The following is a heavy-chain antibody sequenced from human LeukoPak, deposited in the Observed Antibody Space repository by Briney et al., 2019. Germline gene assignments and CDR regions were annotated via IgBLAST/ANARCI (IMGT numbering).Heavy chain of an antibody. V-gene: IGHV1-2*02. J-gene: IGHJ4*02. CDR3: ARDHDTMITPQY. Sequence: ASVKVSCKTSGYTFTGYYIHWVRQAPGQGLEWIGWINPNSGGTNYAQKFQGRVTVTRDTPISTAYMELSRLTSDDTAVYYCARDHDTMITPQYWGQGTLVTVSS. CDR2: INPNSGGT. D-gene: IGHD3-22*01. CDR1: GYTFTGYY.